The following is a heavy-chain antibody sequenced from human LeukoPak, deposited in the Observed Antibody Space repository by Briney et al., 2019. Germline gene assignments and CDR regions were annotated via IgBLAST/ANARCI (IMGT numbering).Heavy chain of an antibody. D-gene: IGHD6-19*01. CDR3: ARAVSGRFDY. V-gene: IGHV4-30-4*01. J-gene: IGHJ4*02. CDR1: GGSISSGDYY. CDR2: IYYSGST. Sequence: SETLSLTCTVSGGSISSGDYYWSWIRQPPGKGLEWIGYIYYSGSTYYNPSLKSRVTISVDTSKNQFSLKLSSVTAADTAIYYCARAVSGRFDYWGQGTLVTVSS.